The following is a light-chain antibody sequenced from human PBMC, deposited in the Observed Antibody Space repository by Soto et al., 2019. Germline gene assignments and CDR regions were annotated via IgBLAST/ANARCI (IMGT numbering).Light chain of an antibody. CDR2: EVV. Sequence: QSVLTQPASVSGSPGQSITISCTGSSSDVGTYNLVSWYQHHPGKAPKLMISEVVKRPLGVFNGFSGSKSGNTASLTISGLQAEDEADYYCCSYAGSSMFVFGGGTKLTVL. J-gene: IGLJ2*01. CDR1: SSDVGTYNL. V-gene: IGLV2-23*02. CDR3: CSYAGSSMFV.